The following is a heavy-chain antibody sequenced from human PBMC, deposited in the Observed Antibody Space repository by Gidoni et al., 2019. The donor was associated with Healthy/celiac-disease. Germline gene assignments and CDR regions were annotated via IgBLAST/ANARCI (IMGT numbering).Heavy chain of an antibody. J-gene: IGHJ6*02. CDR2: IYYSGST. CDR3: ARGYYGSGSSYYYYYGMDV. D-gene: IGHD3-10*01. Sequence: QVQLQESGPGLVKPSETLSLTCTHSGGSISIYYGSWILQPPGKGLEWIGYIYYSGSTNYNPSLQSRVTISVDTSKNQFSLKLSSVTAADTAVYYCARGYYGSGSSYYYYYGMDVWGQGTTVTVSS. V-gene: IGHV4-59*01. CDR1: GGSISIYY.